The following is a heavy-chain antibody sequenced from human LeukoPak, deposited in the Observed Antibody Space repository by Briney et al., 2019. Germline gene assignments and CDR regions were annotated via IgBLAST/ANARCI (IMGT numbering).Heavy chain of an antibody. D-gene: IGHD6-19*01. CDR3: ARGANYSSEGYYFDY. CDR1: GFTFSAYP. Sequence: GSLRLSCTASGFTFSAYPMSWVRQPPGKGLEWIGEINHSGSTNYNPSLKSRVTISVDTSKNQFSLKLSSVTAADTAVYYCARGANYSSEGYYFDYWGQGTLVTVSS. CDR2: INHSGST. V-gene: IGHV4-34*01. J-gene: IGHJ4*02.